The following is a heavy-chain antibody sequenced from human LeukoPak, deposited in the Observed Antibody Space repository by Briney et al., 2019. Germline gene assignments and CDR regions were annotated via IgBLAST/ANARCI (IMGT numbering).Heavy chain of an antibody. V-gene: IGHV3-53*01. CDR3: ARVQQLAPYYYYYMDV. Sequence: GGSLRLSCAASGFTVSSNYMSWVRQAPGKGLEWVSVIYSGGSTYYADSVKGRFTISRDNSKNTLYLQMNSLRAEDTAVYYCARVQQLAPYYYYYMDVWGKGTTVTISS. D-gene: IGHD6-13*01. CDR2: IYSGGST. J-gene: IGHJ6*03. CDR1: GFTVSSNY.